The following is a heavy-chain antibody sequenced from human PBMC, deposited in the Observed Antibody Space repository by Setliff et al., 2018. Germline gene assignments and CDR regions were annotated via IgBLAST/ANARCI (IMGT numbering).Heavy chain of an antibody. Sequence: GGSLRLSCEASGFAIRSYWMHWVRQAPGEGLVWVSRIGFDGSSPSYADSVKGRFTVSRDNAKNTVHLKMNSLRAEDTAVYYCAGDPPGPHLVYTYWGQGALVTVSS. CDR1: GFAIRSYW. CDR3: AGDPPGPHLVYTY. V-gene: IGHV3-74*01. J-gene: IGHJ4*02. D-gene: IGHD3-16*01. CDR2: IGFDGSSP.